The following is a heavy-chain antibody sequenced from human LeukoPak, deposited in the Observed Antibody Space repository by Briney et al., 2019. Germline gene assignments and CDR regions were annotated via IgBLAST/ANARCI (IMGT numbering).Heavy chain of an antibody. Sequence: SETLSLTCTVSGGSISSGGYYWSWIRQPPGKGLEWIGYIYHSGSTNYNPSLKSRVTISVDTSKNQFSLKLSSVTAADTAVYYCARDGRIVGATRDAFDIWGQGTMVTVSS. V-gene: IGHV4-61*08. J-gene: IGHJ3*02. D-gene: IGHD1-26*01. CDR1: GGSISSGGYY. CDR3: ARDGRIVGATRDAFDI. CDR2: IYHSGST.